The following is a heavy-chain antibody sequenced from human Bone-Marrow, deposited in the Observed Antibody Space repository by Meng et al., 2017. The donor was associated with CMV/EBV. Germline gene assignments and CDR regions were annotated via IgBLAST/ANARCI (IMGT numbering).Heavy chain of an antibody. D-gene: IGHD3-3*01. V-gene: IGHV3-7*01. CDR1: GFTFSSYW. J-gene: IGHJ6*02. Sequence: GGSLRLSCAASGFTFSSYWMSWVRQAPGKGLEWVANIKQDGSEKYYVDSVKGRFTISRDNAKNSLYLQMNSLRAEDTAVYYCARDSSTYDFWSGYYAYYYGMDVWGQGNTVNVYS. CDR2: IKQDGSEK. CDR3: ARDSSTYDFWSGYYAYYYGMDV.